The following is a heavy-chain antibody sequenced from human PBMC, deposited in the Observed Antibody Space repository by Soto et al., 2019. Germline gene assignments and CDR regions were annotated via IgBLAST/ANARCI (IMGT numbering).Heavy chain of an antibody. J-gene: IGHJ3*02. CDR1: GGSISSGGYY. CDR3: VRDYDYDSSRNDAFDI. V-gene: IGHV4-31*03. Sequence: QVQLQESGPRLVKPSQTLSLTCTVSGGSISSGGYYWSWIRHHPGKGLEWIGYIYSSGSTYYNPSLRSRVTISADTSKNQFSLKLSSVTAADTAVYYCVRDYDYDSSRNDAFDIWGQGTMVTVSS. D-gene: IGHD3-22*01. CDR2: IYSSGST.